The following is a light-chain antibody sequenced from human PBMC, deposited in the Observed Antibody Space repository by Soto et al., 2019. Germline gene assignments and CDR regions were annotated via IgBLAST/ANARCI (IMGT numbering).Light chain of an antibody. Sequence: EIVLTQSPATLSLSPGERATLSCRASQSVSSFFVWYQQKRGQDPRLLIYDASKRATGIPARLSGSGSGTDFTLTIISLEHEDFAVYYCQQRLDWPLTFGGGTKVEIK. CDR2: DAS. CDR3: QQRLDWPLT. V-gene: IGKV3-11*01. CDR1: QSVSSF. J-gene: IGKJ4*01.